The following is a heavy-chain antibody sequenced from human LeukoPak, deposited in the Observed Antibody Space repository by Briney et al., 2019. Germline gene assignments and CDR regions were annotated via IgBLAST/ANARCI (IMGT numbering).Heavy chain of an antibody. CDR2: IKQHGTEI. D-gene: IGHD6-19*01. J-gene: IGHJ2*01. CDR1: GFTFSDYC. V-gene: IGHV3-7*01. CDR3: ARRASDYSSGWYFDWYFDL. Sequence: GGSLRLSCAASGFTFSDYCMSWVRQAPGKGLEWVANIKQHGTEIYYVDSVKGRFTISRDNAKNSLSLPMNSLRAEDTAVYYCARRASDYSSGWYFDWYFDLWGRGTLVTVSS.